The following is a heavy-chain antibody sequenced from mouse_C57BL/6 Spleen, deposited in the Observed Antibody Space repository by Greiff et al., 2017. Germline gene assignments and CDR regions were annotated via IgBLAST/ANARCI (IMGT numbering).Heavy chain of an antibody. J-gene: IGHJ2*01. CDR1: GYTFTSYW. CDR3: ARRGYGSHFDY. CDR2: INPSNGGT. D-gene: IGHD2-2*01. V-gene: IGHV1-53*01. Sequence: QVQLQQPGTELVKPGASVKPGASGYTFTSYWMHWVKQRPGQGLEWIGNINPSNGGTNYNEKFKSKATLTVDKSSSTAYMQLSSLTSEDSAVYYCARRGYGSHFDYWGQGTTLTVSS.